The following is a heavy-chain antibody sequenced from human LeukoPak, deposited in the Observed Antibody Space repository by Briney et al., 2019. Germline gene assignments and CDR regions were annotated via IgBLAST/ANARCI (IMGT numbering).Heavy chain of an antibody. D-gene: IGHD6-13*01. CDR1: GFTVSSNS. V-gene: IGHV3-53*01. J-gene: IGHJ4*02. CDR3: ARDRDSSSWSSRRVGDYFDY. Sequence: GGSLRLSCTVSGFTVSSNSMSWVRQAPGKGLEWVSFIYSDNTHYSDSVKGRFTISRDNSKNTLYLQMNSLRAEDTAVYYCARDRDSSSWSSRRVGDYFDYWGQGTLVTVSS. CDR2: IYSDNT.